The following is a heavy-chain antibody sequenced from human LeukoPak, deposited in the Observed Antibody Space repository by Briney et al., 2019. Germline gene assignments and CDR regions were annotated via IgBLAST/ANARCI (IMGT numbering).Heavy chain of an antibody. Sequence: SETLSLTCAVSGGSISSGGYSWSWIRQPPGKGLEWIGYIYHSGSTYYNPSLKSRVTISVDTSKNQFSLKLSSVTAADTAVYYCARDSSGSYWPDAFDIWGQGTMVTVSS. J-gene: IGHJ3*02. D-gene: IGHD1-26*01. CDR2: IYHSGST. CDR1: GGSISSGGYS. V-gene: IGHV4-30-2*01. CDR3: ARDSSGSYWPDAFDI.